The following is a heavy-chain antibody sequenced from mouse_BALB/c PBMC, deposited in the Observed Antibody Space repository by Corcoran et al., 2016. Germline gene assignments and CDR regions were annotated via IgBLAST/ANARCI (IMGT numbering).Heavy chain of an antibody. CDR2: INPYYGST. CDR1: GYSFTDYI. D-gene: IGHD4-1*01. CDR3: ARWAWDGAMDY. V-gene: IGHV1-39*01. J-gene: IGHJ4*01. Sequence: EIQLQQTGPELVKPGASVKISCKASGYSFTDYIMLWVKQSHGKSLEWIGNINPYYGSTSYNLKFKGKATLTVDKSSSTAYMQLNSLTSEDSAVYYCARWAWDGAMDYWGQGTSVTVSS.